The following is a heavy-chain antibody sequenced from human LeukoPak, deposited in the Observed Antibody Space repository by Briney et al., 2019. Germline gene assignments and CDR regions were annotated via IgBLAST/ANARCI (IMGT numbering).Heavy chain of an antibody. J-gene: IGHJ5*02. D-gene: IGHD6-13*01. CDR3: ARVVLHSSSWYWFDP. CDR1: GYTFTGYY. CDR2: ISPNSGGT. Sequence: ASVKVSCKASGYTFTGYYMHWVRQAPGQGLEWMGWISPNSGGTNYAQKFQGRVTMTRDTSISTAYMELSRLRSDDTAVYYSARVVLHSSSWYWFDPWGQGTLVTVSS. V-gene: IGHV1-2*02.